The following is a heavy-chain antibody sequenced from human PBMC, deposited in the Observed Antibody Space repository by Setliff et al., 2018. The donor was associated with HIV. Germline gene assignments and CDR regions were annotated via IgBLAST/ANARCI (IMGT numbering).Heavy chain of an antibody. Sequence: ASVKVSCKASGYTFISYDINWVRQATGQGLEWMGWMSPNSGKTGYAQKFQGRVTITADKSTSTAYMELSSLRSEDTAVYYCARVAGGYYFDYWGQGTLVTVSS. CDR2: MSPNSGKT. CDR3: ARVAGGYYFDY. J-gene: IGHJ4*02. CDR1: GYTFISYD. V-gene: IGHV1-8*01.